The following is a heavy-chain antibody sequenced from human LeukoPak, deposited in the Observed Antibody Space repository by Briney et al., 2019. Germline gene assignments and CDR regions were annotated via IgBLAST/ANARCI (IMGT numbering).Heavy chain of an antibody. CDR2: IYDSGST. V-gene: IGHV4-30-2*01. D-gene: IGHD2/OR15-2a*01. CDR3: ARGRIRIFDY. J-gene: IGHJ4*02. Sequence: PSQTLSLTCTVSGGSISSADYSWSWIRQPPGKGLEWIGYIYDSGSTYYNPPLKSRVTISVDRSKNQFSLKLSSVTAADTAVYYCARGRIRIFDYWGQGTLVTVSS. CDR1: GGSISSADYS.